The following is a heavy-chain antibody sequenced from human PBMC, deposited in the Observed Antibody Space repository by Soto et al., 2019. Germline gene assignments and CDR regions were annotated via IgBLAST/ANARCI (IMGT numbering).Heavy chain of an antibody. CDR2: ISSSGTAT. CDR1: GFTFRDHD. V-gene: IGHV3-11*01. J-gene: IGHJ5*02. D-gene: IGHD6-6*01. Sequence: QVQLVESGGGLVRPGGSLRLSCAASGFTFRDHDMSWIRQAPGKGLEGVSCISSSGTATYYADSVKGRFTISRDNAKNSMFVEMNSLRVEDTAVYYCARKGPRAARPNHWGQGTLVTVSS. CDR3: ARKGPRAARPNH.